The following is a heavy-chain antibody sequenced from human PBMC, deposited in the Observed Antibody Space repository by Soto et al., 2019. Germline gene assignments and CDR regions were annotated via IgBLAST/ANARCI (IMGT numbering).Heavy chain of an antibody. Sequence: SGPTLVNPTQTLTLTCTFSGFSLTTSGMRVSWIRQPPGKALEWLARVDWDDDTFYSTSLKTRLTISKDTSKNQVVLTMTNMDPVDTATYYCARTAVAAFVNFDTWGQGTLVTVSS. D-gene: IGHD6-19*01. CDR1: GFSLTTSGMR. V-gene: IGHV2-70*04. J-gene: IGHJ4*02. CDR2: VDWDDDT. CDR3: ARTAVAAFVNFDT.